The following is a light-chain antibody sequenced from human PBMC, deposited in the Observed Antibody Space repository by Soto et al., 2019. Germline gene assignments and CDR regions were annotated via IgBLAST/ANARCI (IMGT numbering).Light chain of an antibody. CDR3: SAYTSSNTHV. CDR2: EVS. J-gene: IGLJ1*01. V-gene: IGLV2-14*01. Sequence: QSALTQPAYVSGSPGQSITLSCTGTSSDFGAYKYVSWYQQHPGKAPKGMIYEVSNRPPGVSNRFSGSKSGNTASLTISGLQAEDEADSYCSAYTSSNTHVFGAWTKVSV. CDR1: SSDFGAYKY.